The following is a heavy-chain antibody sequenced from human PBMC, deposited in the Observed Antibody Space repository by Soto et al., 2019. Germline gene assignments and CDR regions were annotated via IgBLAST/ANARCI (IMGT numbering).Heavy chain of an antibody. V-gene: IGHV3-7*01. CDR2: ISPDGSLI. J-gene: IGHJ4*02. D-gene: IGHD3-16*01. Sequence: VQLVQSGGGWVQPGGSLRLSCVASGFTFTNYWVSWVRQTPGQGLEFVANISPDGSLINYVDSVKGRFTISRDNARNSMYLQMNSLRAEDTALYYCARDPAFGSFDCWGQGTLVSVSS. CDR3: ARDPAFGSFDC. CDR1: GFTFTNYW.